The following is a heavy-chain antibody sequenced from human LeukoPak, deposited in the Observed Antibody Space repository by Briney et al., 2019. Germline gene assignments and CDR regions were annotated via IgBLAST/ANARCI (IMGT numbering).Heavy chain of an antibody. J-gene: IGHJ3*02. CDR3: ARDPIAAAGLLGAFDI. Sequence: PGGSLRLSCAASGFTLRNYWMHWVRQTPGKGLLWVSRINGDGTSATYAGSVKGRFTISRDNAKNTLYLQMNSLRAEDTAVYYCARDPIAAAGLLGAFDIWGQGTMVTVSS. V-gene: IGHV3-74*01. CDR1: GFTLRNYW. CDR2: INGDGTSA. D-gene: IGHD6-13*01.